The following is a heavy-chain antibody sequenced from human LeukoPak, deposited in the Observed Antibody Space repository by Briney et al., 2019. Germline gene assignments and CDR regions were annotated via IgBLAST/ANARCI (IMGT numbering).Heavy chain of an antibody. D-gene: IGHD3-9*01. CDR2: INHSGST. CDR3: ARSTGGVYDILTGYYRRYWYFDL. CDR1: GGSFSGYY. J-gene: IGHJ2*01. Sequence: PSETLSLTCAVYGGSFSGYYWSWIRQPPGKGLEWIGEINHSGSTNYNPSLKSRVTISVDTSKNQFSLKLSSVTAADTAVYYCARSTGGVYDILTGYYRRYWYFDLWGRGTLVTVSS. V-gene: IGHV4-34*01.